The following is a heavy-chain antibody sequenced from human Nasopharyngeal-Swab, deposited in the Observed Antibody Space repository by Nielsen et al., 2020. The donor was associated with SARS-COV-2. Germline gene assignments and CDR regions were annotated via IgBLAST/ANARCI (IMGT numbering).Heavy chain of an antibody. J-gene: IGHJ6*04. V-gene: IGHV3-21*01. CDR1: GFTFDDYA. CDR3: ARPYDSSGYYSPGYMDV. CDR2: ISSSSSYI. Sequence: GESLKISCAASGFTFDDYAMNWVRQAPGKGLEWVSSISSSSSYIYYADSVKGRFTISRDNAKNSLYLQMNSLRAEDTAVYYCARPYDSSGYYSPGYMDVWGKGTTVTVSS. D-gene: IGHD3-22*01.